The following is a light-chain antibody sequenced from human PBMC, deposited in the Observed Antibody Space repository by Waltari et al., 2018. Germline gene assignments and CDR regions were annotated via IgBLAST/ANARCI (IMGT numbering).Light chain of an antibody. CDR3: HQFLSTWT. CDR2: WAS. CDR1: QSVLYSGNNKNY. Sequence: DFVMTQSPDSLAVSLGERATINCKSTQSVLYSGNNKNYLAWYQQKAGQPPKLLINWASTRESGVPDRFSGSGSGTDFTLTISSLQAEDVAVYYCHQFLSTWTFGQGTKVEIK. V-gene: IGKV4-1*01. J-gene: IGKJ1*01.